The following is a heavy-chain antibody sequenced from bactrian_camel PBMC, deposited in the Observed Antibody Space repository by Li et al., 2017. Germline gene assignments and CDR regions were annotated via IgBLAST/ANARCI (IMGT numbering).Heavy chain of an antibody. CDR2: INSNGST. CDR1: GFPFSSYG. D-gene: IGHD5*01. Sequence: VQLVESGGGLVQPGGSLTLSCVASGFPFSSYGLSWVRLPPGKDLEYVSTINSNGSTYYRTTVEGRFTISRDNAKSTVYLQLNSLQIEDTGMYYCATDFRSARSWYFAYWGQGTQVTVS. CDR3: ATDFRSARSWYFAY. V-gene: IGHV3S40*01. J-gene: IGHJ6*01.